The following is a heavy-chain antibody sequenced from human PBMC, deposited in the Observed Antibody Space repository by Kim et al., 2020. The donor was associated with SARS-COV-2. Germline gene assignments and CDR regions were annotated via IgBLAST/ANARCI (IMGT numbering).Heavy chain of an antibody. V-gene: IGHV4-4*02. J-gene: IGHJ4*02. CDR2: HSGST. CDR3: ARDLLDY. Sequence: HSGSTNYNPSLKSRVTISVDKAKNQFSLKLSSVTAADTAVYYGARDLLDYWGQGTLVTVSS.